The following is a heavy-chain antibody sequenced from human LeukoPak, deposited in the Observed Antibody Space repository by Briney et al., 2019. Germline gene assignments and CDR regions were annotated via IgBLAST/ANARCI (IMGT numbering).Heavy chain of an antibody. V-gene: IGHV4-39*07. D-gene: IGHD3-9*01. CDR2: IYYSGST. CDR3: ARELRYSTNYSYYYGMDV. J-gene: IGHJ6*04. CDR1: GGSLSSSSYY. Sequence: SETLSLTCTVSGGSLSSSSYYWGWVRQPPGRGLEWIGSIYYSGSTYYNPSLKSRVTISVDTSKNQFSLRLSSVTAADTAVYYCARELRYSTNYSYYYGMDVWGKGTTVTVSS.